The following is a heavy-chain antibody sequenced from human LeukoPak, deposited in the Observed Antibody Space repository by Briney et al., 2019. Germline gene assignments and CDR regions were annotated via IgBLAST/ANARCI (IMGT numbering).Heavy chain of an antibody. D-gene: IGHD3-16*01. CDR2: IKQDGSEK. CDR3: AREGGYDYVWGSSDY. V-gene: IGHV3-7*01. J-gene: IGHJ4*02. Sequence: GGSLRLSCAASGLSFSSYGMHWVRQAPGKGLEWVANIKQDGSEKYYVDSVKGRFTISRDNAKNSLYLQMNSLRAEDTAVYYCAREGGYDYVWGSSDYWGQGTLVTVSS. CDR1: GLSFSSYG.